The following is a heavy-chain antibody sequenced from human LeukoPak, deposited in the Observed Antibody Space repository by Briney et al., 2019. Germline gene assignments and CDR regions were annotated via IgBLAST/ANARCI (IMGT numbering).Heavy chain of an antibody. CDR3: ARGVLGPYYFDL. D-gene: IGHD7-27*01. J-gene: IGHJ2*01. CDR1: GGTFRGYY. CDR2: IHYTGAT. V-gene: IGHV4-34*01. Sequence: PAETLSLTCAVYGGTFRGYYWSWIRQPPGKGLEWIGEIHYTGATNYKPSLKSRVTISGAPSKNQVSLRVYSVTAADTAVYYCARGVLGPYYFDLWGRGTLVTVSS.